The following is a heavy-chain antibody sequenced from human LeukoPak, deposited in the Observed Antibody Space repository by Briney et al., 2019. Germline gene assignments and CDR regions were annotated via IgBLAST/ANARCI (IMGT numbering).Heavy chain of an antibody. J-gene: IGHJ4*02. Sequence: SETLSLTCAVYGGSFSGYYWSWIRQPPGKGLEWIGEINHSGSTKYKPSLKSRVTISVDTSKNQFSLKLSSVTAAYTAVYYCARGGTVSFDYWGQGNLVTVSS. CDR1: GGSFSGYY. CDR3: ARGGTVSFDY. CDR2: INHSGST. V-gene: IGHV4-34*01. D-gene: IGHD1-1*01.